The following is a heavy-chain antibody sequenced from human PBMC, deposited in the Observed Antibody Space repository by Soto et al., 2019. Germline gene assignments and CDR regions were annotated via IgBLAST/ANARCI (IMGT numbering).Heavy chain of an antibody. J-gene: IGHJ4*02. CDR2: MYYSGST. V-gene: IGHV4-39*01. Sequence: SETLSLTCTVSGGSIRSSSYYWGWIRQPPGKGLEWIGSMYYSGSTYYNPSLKSRVTISVDTSKNQFSLKLSSVTAADTAVYYCARLIRITIFGVGISDYWGQGTLVTVSS. D-gene: IGHD3-3*01. CDR3: ARLIRITIFGVGISDY. CDR1: GGSIRSSSYY.